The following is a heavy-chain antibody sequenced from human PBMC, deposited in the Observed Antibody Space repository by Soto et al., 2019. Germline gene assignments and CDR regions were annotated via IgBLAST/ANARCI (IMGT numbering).Heavy chain of an antibody. D-gene: IGHD1-1*01. J-gene: IGHJ3*02. CDR3: ARVERGTVTTVVDAFDI. V-gene: IGHV4-34*01. Sequence: QVQLQQWGAGLLKPSETLSLTCAVYGGFVSSGSYYWSWIRQPPGKGLEWIGEMSHSGGTHFNPSVKRRVTISVDTSNNQFSLKMSSVTAADTALYYFARVERGTVTTVVDAFDIWGPGTMVTVSS. CDR1: GGFVSSGSYY. CDR2: MSHSGGT.